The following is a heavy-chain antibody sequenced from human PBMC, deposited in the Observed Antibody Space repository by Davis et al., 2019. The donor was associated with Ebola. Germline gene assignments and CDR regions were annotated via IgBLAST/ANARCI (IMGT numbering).Heavy chain of an antibody. CDR3: ARLGSYSEFDY. V-gene: IGHV3-7*01. CDR1: GFTFSSYW. D-gene: IGHD1-26*01. Sequence: GESLKISCAASGFTFSSYWMSWVRQAPGKGLEWVANIKQDGGEKYYVDSVKGRFTMSRDNAKNSLYLQMNSLRAEDTAVYYCARLGSYSEFDYWGQGTLVTVSS. J-gene: IGHJ4*02. CDR2: IKQDGGEK.